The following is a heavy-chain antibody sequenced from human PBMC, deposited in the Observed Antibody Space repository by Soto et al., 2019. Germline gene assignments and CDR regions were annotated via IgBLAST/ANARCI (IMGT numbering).Heavy chain of an antibody. Sequence: HPGGSLRLSCAASGFTFDDYAMHWVRQAPGKGLEWVSGISWNSGSIGYADSVKGRFTISRDNAKNSLYLQMSSLRAEDTALYYCAKDMGIYIHELNFDYWGQGTLVTVSS. CDR1: GFTFDDYA. CDR3: AKDMGIYIHELNFDY. J-gene: IGHJ4*02. D-gene: IGHD2-15*01. V-gene: IGHV3-9*01. CDR2: ISWNSGSI.